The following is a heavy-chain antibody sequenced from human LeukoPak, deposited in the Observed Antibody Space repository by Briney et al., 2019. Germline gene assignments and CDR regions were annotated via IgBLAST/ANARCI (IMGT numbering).Heavy chain of an antibody. V-gene: IGHV3-30*02. J-gene: IGHJ4*02. CDR2: ILYDGSKQ. D-gene: IGHD3-22*01. Sequence: GGSLRLSCAASGFTFNNFGMHWVRQSPGKGLGWVAFILYDGSKQHYADSVRGRFTVSRDNARSTLSLQMNSLRPDDTAIYYCAKESRAYDSSAYYGNWGQGTLVTVSS. CDR1: GFTFNNFG. CDR3: AKESRAYDSSAYYGN.